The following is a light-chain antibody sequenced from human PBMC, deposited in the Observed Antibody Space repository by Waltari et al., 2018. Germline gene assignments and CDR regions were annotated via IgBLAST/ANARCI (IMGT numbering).Light chain of an antibody. Sequence: SYELTQPPPVSVSPGQTAIITCSGHKLGDQYASWYRQKPGQSPVLVIYQDSERPSGIPERFAGSNSGNTATLTISGTQAMDEADYYCQAWHSNTGVFGTGTKVTVL. CDR1: KLGDQY. CDR3: QAWHSNTGV. J-gene: IGLJ1*01. V-gene: IGLV3-1*01. CDR2: QDS.